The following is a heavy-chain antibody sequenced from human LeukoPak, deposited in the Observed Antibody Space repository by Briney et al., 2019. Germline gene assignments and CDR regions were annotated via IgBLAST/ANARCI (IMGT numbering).Heavy chain of an antibody. CDR3: ARGEYGYGPFDY. V-gene: IGHV4-30-2*01. J-gene: IGHJ4*02. CDR2: IYPRGST. D-gene: IGHD5-18*01. CDR1: GGSISSGSYS. Sequence: SQTLSLTCAVSGGSISSGSYSWSWIRQPPGKGLEWIGYIYPRGSTYYNPSLKSRVILSLDKSANQFSLKLSSVTAADTAVYYCARGEYGYGPFDYWGQGTLVTVSS.